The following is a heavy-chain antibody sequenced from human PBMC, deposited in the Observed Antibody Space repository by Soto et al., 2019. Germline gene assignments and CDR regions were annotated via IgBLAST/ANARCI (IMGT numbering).Heavy chain of an antibody. V-gene: IGHV3-23*01. CDR3: AKDGSLVGATTLDY. J-gene: IGHJ4*02. Sequence: EVQLLESGGGLVQPGGSLRLSCAASGFTFSSYAMSWVRQAPGKGLEWVSAISGSGGSTYYADSVKGRFTISRDNSKNTLYLQMNSLRAEDTVVYYCAKDGSLVGATTLDYWGQGTMVTVSS. CDR2: ISGSGGST. CDR1: GFTFSSYA. D-gene: IGHD1-26*01.